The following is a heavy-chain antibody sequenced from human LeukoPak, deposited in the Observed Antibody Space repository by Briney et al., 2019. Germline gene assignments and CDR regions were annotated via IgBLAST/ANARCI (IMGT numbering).Heavy chain of an antibody. Sequence: SETLSLTCTVSGGSISSYYWGWIRQPPGKGLEWIGSIFYSGSTYYNPSLKSRVTISVDTSKNQFSLRLSSVTAADTAVYYCARASGSTRRYYFDYWGQGTLVTVSS. V-gene: IGHV4-39*01. D-gene: IGHD1-26*01. CDR1: GGSISSYY. CDR2: IFYSGST. CDR3: ARASGSTRRYYFDY. J-gene: IGHJ4*02.